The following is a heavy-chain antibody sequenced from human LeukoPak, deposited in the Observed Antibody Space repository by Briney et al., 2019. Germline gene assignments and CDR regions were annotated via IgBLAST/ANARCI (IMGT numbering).Heavy chain of an antibody. CDR3: ARDSGYSGYSDY. CDR2: ISSSSSYT. D-gene: IGHD5-12*01. Sequence: GGSLRLSCAASGFTFSDYYMSWIRQAPGKGLEWVSYISSSSSYTDYADSVKGRFTISRDNAKNSLDLQMNSLRAEDTAVYYCARDSGYSGYSDYWGQGTLVTVSS. J-gene: IGHJ4*02. V-gene: IGHV3-11*05. CDR1: GFTFSDYY.